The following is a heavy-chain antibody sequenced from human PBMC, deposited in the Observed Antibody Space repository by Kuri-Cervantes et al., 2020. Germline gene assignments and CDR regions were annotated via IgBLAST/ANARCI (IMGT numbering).Heavy chain of an antibody. Sequence: ASVKVSCKASGYTFISYGISWVRQAPGQGLEWMGWISAYNGDTNYAQKLRGRVTMTTDTSTSTAFMELRSLRSDDTAVYYCARCVPEYYYDSSGYFRTYYYYYYMDVWGKGTTVTDSS. J-gene: IGHJ6*03. CDR1: GYTFISYG. V-gene: IGHV1-18*01. D-gene: IGHD3-22*01. CDR2: ISAYNGDT. CDR3: ARCVPEYYYDSSGYFRTYYYYYYMDV.